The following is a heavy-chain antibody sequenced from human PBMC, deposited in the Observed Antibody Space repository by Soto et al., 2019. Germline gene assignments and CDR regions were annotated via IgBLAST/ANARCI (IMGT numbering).Heavy chain of an antibody. D-gene: IGHD6-6*01. V-gene: IGHV1-2*04. J-gene: IGHJ6*02. Sequence: GASVKVSCKASGYTFTGYYMHWVRQAPGQGLEWMGWINPNSGGTNYAQKFQGWVTMTRDTSISTAYMELSRLRSDDTAVYYCARDGSSSAGSDYYYYGMDVWGQGTTVTVSS. CDR3: ARDGSSSAGSDYYYYGMDV. CDR2: INPNSGGT. CDR1: GYTFTGYY.